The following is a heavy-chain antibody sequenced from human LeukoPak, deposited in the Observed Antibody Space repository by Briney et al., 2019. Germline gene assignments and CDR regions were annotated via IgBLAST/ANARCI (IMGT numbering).Heavy chain of an antibody. CDR1: GGSISTLY. CDR3: ARASITMVRGVIITGVLGY. D-gene: IGHD3-10*01. J-gene: IGHJ4*02. CDR2: VYYSGST. V-gene: IGHV4-59*12. Sequence: PSETLSLTCTVSGGSISTLYWNWIRQPPGKGLEWIGYVYYSGSTNYNPSLKSRVTISVDTSKNQFSLKLSSVTAADTAVYYCARASITMVRGVIITGVLGYWGQGTLVTVSS.